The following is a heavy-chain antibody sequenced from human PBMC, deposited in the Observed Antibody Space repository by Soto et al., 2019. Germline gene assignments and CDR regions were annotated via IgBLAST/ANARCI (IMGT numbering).Heavy chain of an antibody. CDR3: AAVAGTSPFVGYFEY. D-gene: IGHD6-19*01. CDR1: GGTLSTYT. V-gene: IGHV1-69*02. J-gene: IGHJ4*02. Sequence: QGLLVQSGAEVKKPGSSVKVSCKAPGGTLSTYTLTWLRQAPGQGPEWMGRIIPALDIEEYAQQFQGRVTITADTSTSTACMELHSLRSDDTAVYYCAAVAGTSPFVGYFEYWGQGTLVTVAS. CDR2: IIPALDIE.